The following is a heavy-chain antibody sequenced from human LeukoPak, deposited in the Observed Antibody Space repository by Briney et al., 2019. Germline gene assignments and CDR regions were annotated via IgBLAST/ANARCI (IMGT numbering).Heavy chain of an antibody. CDR3: ARAAAGNFDY. V-gene: IGHV4-39*07. CDR2: IYHSGST. Sequence: SETLSLTCTVSGGSISSGAYYWGWIRQPPGKGLEWIGSIYHSGSTYYNPSLKSRVTISVDTSKNQFSLKLSSVTAADTAVYYCARAAAGNFDYWGQGTLVTVSS. J-gene: IGHJ4*02. D-gene: IGHD6-13*01. CDR1: GGSISSGAYY.